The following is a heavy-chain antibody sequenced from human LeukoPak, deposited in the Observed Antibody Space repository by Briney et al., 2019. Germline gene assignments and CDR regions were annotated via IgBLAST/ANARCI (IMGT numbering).Heavy chain of an antibody. D-gene: IGHD2-15*01. CDR2: INPNSGGT. CDR1: GYTFTGYY. CDR3: ARVATQIHNAFDI. V-gene: IGHV1-2*06. Sequence: ASVKVSCKASGYTFTGYYMHWVRQAPGQGLEWMGRINPNSGGTNYAQKFQGRVTMTRATSISTAYMELSRLRSDDTAVYYCARVATQIHNAFDIWGQGTMVTVSS. J-gene: IGHJ3*02.